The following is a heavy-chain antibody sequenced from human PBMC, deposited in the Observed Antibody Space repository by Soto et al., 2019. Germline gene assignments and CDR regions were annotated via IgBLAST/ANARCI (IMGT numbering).Heavy chain of an antibody. V-gene: IGHV5-10-1*03. J-gene: IGHJ5*02. CDR3: AMGNARMVVAATFWFDP. Sequence: EVQLVQSGAEVKKPGESLRISCKGSGYSFTSYWISWVRQMPGKGLEWMGRIDPSDSYTNYSPSFQGHVTISADKSISTAYLQWSSLKASDTAMYYCAMGNARMVVAATFWFDPWGQGTLVTVSS. CDR2: IDPSDSYT. CDR1: GYSFTSYW. D-gene: IGHD2-15*01.